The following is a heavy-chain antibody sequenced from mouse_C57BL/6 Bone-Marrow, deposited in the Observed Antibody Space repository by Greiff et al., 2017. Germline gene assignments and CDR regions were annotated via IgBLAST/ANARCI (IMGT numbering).Heavy chain of an antibody. CDR3: ARSPLNYYESRYYFDY. CDR1: GYTFTGYW. J-gene: IGHJ2*01. V-gene: IGHV1-9*01. CDR2: ILPGSGST. Sequence: VQLQQSGAELMKPGASVKLSCKATGYTFTGYWIEWVKQRPGHGLEWIGEILPGSGSTNNNEKFKGKATFTADTSSNTAYMQLSSLTTEDSAIYYCARSPLNYYESRYYFDYWGQGTTLTVSS. D-gene: IGHD1-1*01.